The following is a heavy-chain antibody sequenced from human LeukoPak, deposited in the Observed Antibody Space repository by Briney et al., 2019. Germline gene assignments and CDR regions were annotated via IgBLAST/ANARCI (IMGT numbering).Heavy chain of an antibody. CDR2: IRYHGSDK. D-gene: IGHD4-17*01. J-gene: IGHJ4*02. CDR3: ANAPYGDWSFDF. Sequence: GGSLRLSCAASGFTFSSYGMHWVRLAPGKGLEWVAFIRYHGSDKYYADSVKGRFTISRDNSKNTLYLQMDSLRAEDTAVYYCANAPYGDWSFDFWGQGTLVTVSS. V-gene: IGHV3-30*02. CDR1: GFTFSSYG.